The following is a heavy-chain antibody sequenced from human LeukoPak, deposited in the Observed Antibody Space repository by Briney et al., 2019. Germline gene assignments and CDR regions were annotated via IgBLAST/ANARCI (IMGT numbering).Heavy chain of an antibody. CDR2: ISAYNGNT. CDR3: ARGYGSGSYLGY. J-gene: IGHJ4*02. Sequence: SVXXSXXAAXXTXXSXGXSXXRQAPGQGVXGMGWISAYNGNTNYAQKLQGRVTMTTDTSTSTAYMELRSLRSDDTAVYYCARGYGSGSYLGYWGQGTLVTVSP. V-gene: IGHV1-18*01. CDR1: XXTXXSXG. D-gene: IGHD3-10*01.